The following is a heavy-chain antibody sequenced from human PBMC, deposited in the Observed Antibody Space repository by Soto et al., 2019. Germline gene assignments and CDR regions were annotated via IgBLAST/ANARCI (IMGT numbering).Heavy chain of an antibody. D-gene: IGHD5-18*01. CDR3: ARAQYSYGPHSYWYFDL. V-gene: IGHV1-69*12. CDR1: GGTFSSYA. Sequence: QVQLVQSGAEVKKPGSSVKVSCKASGGTFSSYAISWVRQAPGQGLEWMGGIIPIFGTANYAQKFQGRVTITADESSSTAYMELSSLRSEDTAVYYCARAQYSYGPHSYWYFDLWGRGTLVTVSS. J-gene: IGHJ2*01. CDR2: IIPIFGTA.